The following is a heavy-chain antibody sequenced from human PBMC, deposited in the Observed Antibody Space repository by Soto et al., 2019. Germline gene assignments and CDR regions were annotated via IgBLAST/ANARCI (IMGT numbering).Heavy chain of an antibody. D-gene: IGHD3-10*01. CDR3: ARVEAYGSGSHPRYHFDY. CDR1: GGSISSGGYY. Sequence: PSETLSLTCTVSGGSISSGGYYWSWIRQHPGKGLEWIGYIYYSGSTYYNPSLKSRVTISVDTSKNQFSLKLSSVTAADTAVYYCARVEAYGSGSHPRYHFDYWGQGTLVTVSS. J-gene: IGHJ4*02. V-gene: IGHV4-31*03. CDR2: IYYSGST.